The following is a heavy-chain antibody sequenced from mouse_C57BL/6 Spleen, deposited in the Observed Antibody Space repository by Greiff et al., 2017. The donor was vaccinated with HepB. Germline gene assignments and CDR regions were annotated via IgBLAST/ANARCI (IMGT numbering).Heavy chain of an antibody. V-gene: IGHV3-6*01. Sequence: EVKLQQSGPGLVKPSQSLSLPCSVTGYSITSGYYWNWIRQFPGNKLEWMGYISYDGSNNYNPSLKNRISITRDTSKNQFFLKLNSVTTEDTATYYCARAPSYYYGSSFYAMDYWGQGTSVTVSS. J-gene: IGHJ4*01. D-gene: IGHD1-1*01. CDR3: ARAPSYYYGSSFYAMDY. CDR1: GYSITSGYY. CDR2: ISYDGSN.